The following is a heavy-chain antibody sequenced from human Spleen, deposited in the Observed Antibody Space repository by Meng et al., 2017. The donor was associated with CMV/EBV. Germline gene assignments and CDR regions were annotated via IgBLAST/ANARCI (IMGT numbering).Heavy chain of an antibody. D-gene: IGHD1-1*01. J-gene: IGHJ4*02. CDR1: GCIFSDNY. Sequence: SCAASGCIFSDNYLDWVRQTPGKGLEWVGSSRNKANRYTTEYAASVKGRFTVSRDESKNSLYLQMNSLKTEDTAVYYCVRGYNSFDSWGQGTLVTSPQ. V-gene: IGHV3-72*01. CDR2: SRNKANRYTT. CDR3: VRGYNSFDS.